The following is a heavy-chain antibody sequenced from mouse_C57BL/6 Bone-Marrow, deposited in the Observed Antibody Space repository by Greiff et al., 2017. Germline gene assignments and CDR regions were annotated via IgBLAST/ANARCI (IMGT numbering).Heavy chain of an antibody. CDR2: LDPSDSYT. V-gene: IGHV1-69*01. D-gene: IGHD2-4*01. CDR3: ARFPYDYDLAWFAY. CDR1: GYTFPSYW. Sequence: QVQLQQPGAELVMPVASVKLSCKASGYTFPSYWMHWVKQRPGQGLVWIGELDPSDSYTNYNQKFKGKSTLTVDKSSSTAYMQLSSLTSEDSAVYYCARFPYDYDLAWFAYWGQGTLVTVSA. J-gene: IGHJ3*01.